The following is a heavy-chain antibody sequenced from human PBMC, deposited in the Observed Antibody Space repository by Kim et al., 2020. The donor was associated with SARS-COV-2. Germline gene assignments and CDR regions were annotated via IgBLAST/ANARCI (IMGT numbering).Heavy chain of an antibody. Sequence: AQKLQGRVTMTTDTPTSTAYMGLRSLRSDDTAVYYCARDLGFGQQLVDYWGQGTLVTVSS. CDR3: ARDLGFGQQLVDY. V-gene: IGHV1-18*01. D-gene: IGHD6-13*01. J-gene: IGHJ4*02.